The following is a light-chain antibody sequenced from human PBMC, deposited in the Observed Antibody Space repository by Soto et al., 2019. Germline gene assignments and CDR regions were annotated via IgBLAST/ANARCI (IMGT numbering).Light chain of an antibody. J-gene: IGKJ5*01. Sequence: DIQMTQSPSSLSASVGDRVSITCQASQDIKNYLNWYQQKPGKAPKLLIYDTSNLKRGVPSRFTGSGSGTDFTFTISSLQPEDIATYYYQQYDSLPLTFGQGTRLEI. V-gene: IGKV1-33*01. CDR3: QQYDSLPLT. CDR2: DTS. CDR1: QDIKNY.